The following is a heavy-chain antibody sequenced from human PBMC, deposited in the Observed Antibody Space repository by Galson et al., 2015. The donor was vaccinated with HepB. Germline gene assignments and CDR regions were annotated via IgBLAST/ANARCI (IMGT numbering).Heavy chain of an antibody. Sequence: SLRLSCAASGFTFSSYAMHWVRQAPGKGLEWVAVISYDGSNKYYADSVKGRFTISRDNSKNTLYLQMNSLRAEDTAVYYCARDPYSSSWYVGYFDYWGQGTLVTVSS. CDR2: ISYDGSNK. CDR3: ARDPYSSSWYVGYFDY. D-gene: IGHD6-13*01. J-gene: IGHJ4*02. CDR1: GFTFSSYA. V-gene: IGHV3-30-3*01.